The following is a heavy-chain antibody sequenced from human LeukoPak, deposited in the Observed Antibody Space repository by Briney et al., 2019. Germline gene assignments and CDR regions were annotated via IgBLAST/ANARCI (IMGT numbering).Heavy chain of an antibody. CDR2: IYSDGST. V-gene: IGHV3-53*01. Sequence: GGSLRLSCAASGFTFSSYSMNWVRQAPGKGLEWVSVIYSDGSTYYADSVEGRFTISRDNSKNTLYLQMNSLRAEDTAVYYCARRYDYGDHFDYWGQGTLVTVSS. CDR3: ARRYDYGDHFDY. D-gene: IGHD4-17*01. J-gene: IGHJ4*02. CDR1: GFTFSSYS.